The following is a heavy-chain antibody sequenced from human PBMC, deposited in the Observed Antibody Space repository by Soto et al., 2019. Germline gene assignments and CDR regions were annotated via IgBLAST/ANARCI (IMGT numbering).Heavy chain of an antibody. D-gene: IGHD3-3*01. CDR3: AKDIGITVFGMAPNY. CDR2: ISHDGSHE. Sequence: GGSLRLSCVASGFIFRTFDMHWVRQTPGRGLEWVALISHDGSHEYYADSVQGRFTISRDNSNDTVYLQMNSLRAEDTGIYYCAKDIGITVFGMAPNYWGQGVLVTVS. CDR1: GFIFRTFD. V-gene: IGHV3-30*18. J-gene: IGHJ4*02.